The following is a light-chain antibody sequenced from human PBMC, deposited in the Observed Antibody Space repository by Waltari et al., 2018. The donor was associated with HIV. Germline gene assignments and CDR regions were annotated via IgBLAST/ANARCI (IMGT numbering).Light chain of an antibody. V-gene: IGLV1-51*01. J-gene: IGLJ3*02. CDR1: NSNIGNDY. CDR3: GTWDAIRSAGV. Sequence: SVLTQPPSVSAAPGQKVTISCSGINSNIGNDYVSWYQLLPGAAPKLLIYDNNERPSGIPDLFSGPKSGTSATLDITGLQTGDEADYYGGTWDAIRSAGVFGGGTKLTVL. CDR2: DNN.